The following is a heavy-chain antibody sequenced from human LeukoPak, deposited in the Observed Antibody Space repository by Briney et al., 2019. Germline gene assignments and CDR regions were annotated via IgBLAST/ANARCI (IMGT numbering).Heavy chain of an antibody. CDR3: ARDIRGTDAFDI. CDR2: MNPNSGNT. V-gene: IGHV1-8*01. Sequence: GASVKVSCKASGYTYTSYDINWVRQATGQGLEGMGWMNPNSGNTGYAQKFQGRVTMTRNTSISTAYMELSSLRSEDTAVYYCARDIRGTDAFDIWGQGTMVTVSS. CDR1: GYTYTSYD. J-gene: IGHJ3*02. D-gene: IGHD3-16*01.